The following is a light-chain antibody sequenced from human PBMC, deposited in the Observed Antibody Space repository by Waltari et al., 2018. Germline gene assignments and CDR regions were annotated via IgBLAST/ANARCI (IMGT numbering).Light chain of an antibody. Sequence: QSALTQPRSVSGSPGQSVTISCTGTGSDVGDYNSVSWYQQHPGKTPKLVIYDVTKRPSGVPDRFAGSKSGNSASLTVSGLHAEDGADYYCCSYAGTWVVGGGTKLTVL. CDR3: CSYAGTWV. CDR2: DVT. J-gene: IGLJ3*02. V-gene: IGLV2-11*01. CDR1: GSDVGDYNS.